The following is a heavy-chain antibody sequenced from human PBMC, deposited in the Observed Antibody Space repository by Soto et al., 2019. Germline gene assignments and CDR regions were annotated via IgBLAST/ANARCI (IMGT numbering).Heavy chain of an antibody. V-gene: IGHV1-46*01. D-gene: IGHD2-15*01. CDR2: INPSGGGT. CDR3: ARDQEIVVVVDANNELDV. CDR1: GYTFTSHY. Sequence: GASVKVSCKASGYTFTSHYFHWVRQAPGQGLEWMGIINPSGGGTSYAQKFQGRLTMTRDTSTSTVYMELSSLRSEDTAVYYCARDQEIVVVVDANNELDVWGQGTTVTVSS. J-gene: IGHJ6*02.